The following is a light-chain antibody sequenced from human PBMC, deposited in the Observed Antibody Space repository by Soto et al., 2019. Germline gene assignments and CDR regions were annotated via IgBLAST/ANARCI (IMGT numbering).Light chain of an antibody. Sequence: EIVLTQSPATLSLSPGERATLSCRASQSVISNLAWYQQRPGQAPRLLIYGASTRATGIPARFSGSGSGTDFTLTISSLEPEDLAVYYCQQRSNWPRTFGQGTKVDIK. CDR2: GAS. CDR1: QSVISN. CDR3: QQRSNWPRT. V-gene: IGKV3-11*01. J-gene: IGKJ1*01.